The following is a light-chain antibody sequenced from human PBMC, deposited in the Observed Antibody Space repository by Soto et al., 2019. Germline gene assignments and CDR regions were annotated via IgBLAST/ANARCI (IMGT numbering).Light chain of an antibody. CDR3: QQYDNLPPT. J-gene: IGKJ4*01. CDR1: HDISNY. V-gene: IGKV1-33*01. CDR2: AAS. Sequence: DIQMTQSPSSLSASVGDRVTITCQASHDISNYLNWYQQMPGKAPKLLIYAASNLEAGVPSRFSGNRSGTDFTFTISSLRPDDIATYYCQQYDNLPPTCGGGTKV.